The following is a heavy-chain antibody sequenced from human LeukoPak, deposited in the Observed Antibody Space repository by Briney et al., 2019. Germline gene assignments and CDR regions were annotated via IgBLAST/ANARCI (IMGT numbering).Heavy chain of an antibody. CDR2: ISGDGVST. CDR1: GFTFSNYA. Sequence: PGGSLRLSCAASGFTFSNYAMSWVRQAPGKGLEWVSLISGDGVSTFYADSVKGRFSISRDNSKNSLSLEMNSLRTEDTAMYYCARESGKFDYWGQGTLVAVSS. V-gene: IGHV3-43*02. J-gene: IGHJ4*02. CDR3: ARESGKFDY.